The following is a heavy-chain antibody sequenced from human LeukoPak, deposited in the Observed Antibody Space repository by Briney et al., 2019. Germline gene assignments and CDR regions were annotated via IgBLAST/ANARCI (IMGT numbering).Heavy chain of an antibody. D-gene: IGHD3/OR15-3a*01. V-gene: IGHV3-23*01. CDR2: ISGSGGST. CDR1: GFTFSSYA. J-gene: IGHJ4*02. Sequence: GGSLRRSCAASGFTFSSYAMSWVRQAPGKGLEWVSAISGSGGSTYYADSVKGRFTISKDNSKNTLYLQTNSLRAEDTAVYYGAKGDWNYFDYWGQGTLVTVSS. CDR3: AKGDWNYFDY.